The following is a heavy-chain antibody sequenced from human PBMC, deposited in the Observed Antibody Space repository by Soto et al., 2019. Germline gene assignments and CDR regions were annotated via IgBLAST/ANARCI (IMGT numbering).Heavy chain of an antibody. CDR2: IGPASGDT. CDR3: GRGRSGQLVVSY. CDR1: GYTFTGHY. V-gene: IGHV1-2*02. D-gene: IGHD5-12*01. Sequence: ASVKVSCKASGYTFTGHYIHWVRQAPGQGPEWMGEIGPASGDTRYAQKFQGRVTMTRDTSITTVYMELNNLSPDDTAVYYCGRGRSGQLVVSYWGQGTPVTVSS. J-gene: IGHJ4*02.